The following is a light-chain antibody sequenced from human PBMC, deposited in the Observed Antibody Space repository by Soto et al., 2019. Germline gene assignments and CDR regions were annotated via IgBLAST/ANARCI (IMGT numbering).Light chain of an antibody. Sequence: QSVLTQPASVSGSPGQSITISCTGTSSDVGGYNLVSWYQQHPGNAPKLMIYEGSKRPSGASNRFSGSRSGDTASLTISGLQAEDEADYYCCSYASGSTFVFGTGTKVTAL. J-gene: IGLJ1*01. CDR2: EGS. CDR1: SSDVGGYNL. V-gene: IGLV2-23*01. CDR3: CSYASGSTFV.